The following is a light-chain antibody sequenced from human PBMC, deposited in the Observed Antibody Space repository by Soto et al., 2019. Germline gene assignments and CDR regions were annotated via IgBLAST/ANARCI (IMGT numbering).Light chain of an antibody. CDR1: QTVSTY. J-gene: IGKJ5*01. CDR3: QQRNNWPPDIT. Sequence: EIVLTQSPVTLSLSPGDRDTLSCRASQTVSTYLAWYKQKPDQTPRLLIYDASNRATGIPARFSGSGAGTDVTLSISSLEPENFAVYYCQQRNNWPPDITFGQGTRLDIK. CDR2: DAS. V-gene: IGKV3-11*01.